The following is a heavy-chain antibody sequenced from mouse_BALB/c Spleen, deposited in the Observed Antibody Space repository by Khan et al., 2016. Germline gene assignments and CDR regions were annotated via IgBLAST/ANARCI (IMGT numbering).Heavy chain of an antibody. CDR1: GYAFSSYW. V-gene: IGHV1-80*01. Sequence: QVRLQQSGAELVRPGSSVKISCKASGYAFSSYWTNWVKQRPGQGIEWIGQIYPGDGDTNYNGKFKGKATLTADKSSSTAYMQLSSLTSEDSAVDFCAREGYGYDTFAYWGQGTLVTVSA. CDR3: AREGYGYDTFAY. D-gene: IGHD2-2*01. CDR2: IYPGDGDT. J-gene: IGHJ3*01.